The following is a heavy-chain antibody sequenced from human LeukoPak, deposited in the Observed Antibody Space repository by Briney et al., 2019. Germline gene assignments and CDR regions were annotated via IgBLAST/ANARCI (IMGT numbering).Heavy chain of an antibody. J-gene: IGHJ4*02. CDR1: GYTFTNYA. Sequence: ASVKVSCKASGYTFTNYAISWVRQAPGQGLEWVGWISAYNGNTNYAQKLRGRVTMTTDTSTSTAYMDLRSLRSDDTAVYYCARVRNSGFRYVDSWGQGTLATVSS. V-gene: IGHV1-18*01. CDR2: ISAYNGNT. D-gene: IGHD5-12*01. CDR3: ARVRNSGFRYVDS.